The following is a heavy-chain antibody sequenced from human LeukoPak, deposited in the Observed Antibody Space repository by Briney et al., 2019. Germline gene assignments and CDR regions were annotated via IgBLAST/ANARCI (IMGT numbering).Heavy chain of an antibody. CDR1: GGSMSGRSYY. CDR3: ARGEQDYFGSGTGSGADTSFDH. CDR2: VYYRGST. V-gene: IGHV4-39*07. Sequence: SETLSLTCTVSGGSMSGRSYYWGWIRQPPGKGLEWIGSVYYRGSTSYNPSLKSRVTISVDTSKNQFSLNLKSLTAADTAVFYCARGEQDYFGSGTGSGADTSFDHWGQGTLVTVS. D-gene: IGHD3-10*01. J-gene: IGHJ4*02.